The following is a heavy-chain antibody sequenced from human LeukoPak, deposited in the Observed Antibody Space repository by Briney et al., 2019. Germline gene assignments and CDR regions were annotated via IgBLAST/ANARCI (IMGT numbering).Heavy chain of an antibody. J-gene: IGHJ6*02. CDR2: ISYDGSNK. Sequence: GGSLRLSCAASGFTFSSHGMHWGRQAPGKGLEWVAVISYDGSNKYADSVKGRFTTSRDISKNTLYLQMNSLRAEDTAVYYCAKGLAYYDSGESYYYGMDVWGQGTTVTVSS. V-gene: IGHV3-30*18. CDR1: GFTFSSHG. CDR3: AKGLAYYDSGESYYYGMDV. D-gene: IGHD3-10*01.